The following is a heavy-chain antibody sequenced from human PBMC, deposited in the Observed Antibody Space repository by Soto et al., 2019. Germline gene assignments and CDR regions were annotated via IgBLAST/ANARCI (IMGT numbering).Heavy chain of an antibody. D-gene: IGHD2-8*02. CDR1: GDSISRGAYY. V-gene: IGHV4-39*07. J-gene: IGHJ4*02. CDR2: INHSGST. Sequence: PSETLSLTYTVSGDSISRGAYYWTWIRQPPGTGLEWIGEINHSGSTNYNPSLKSRVTISVDTSKNQFSLKLTSVTAADTAVYYCARDKITGLFDYWGQGTLVTVSS. CDR3: ARDKITGLFDY.